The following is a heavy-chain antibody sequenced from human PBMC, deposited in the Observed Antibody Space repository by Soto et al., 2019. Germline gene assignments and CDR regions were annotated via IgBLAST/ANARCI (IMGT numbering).Heavy chain of an antibody. J-gene: IGHJ5*02. CDR1: GGSISSGGYS. CDR2: IYYSGST. D-gene: IGHD2-15*01. Sequence: SETLSLTCAVSGGSISSGGYSWSWLPQPPGKGLEWIGYIYYSGSTSYNPSLKSRVTISVDTTKNQFSLRLSSVTAADTAVYYCARQSRYCSGSNCKTWFDPWGQGTLVTVSS. V-gene: IGHV4-61*08. CDR3: ARQSRYCSGSNCKTWFDP.